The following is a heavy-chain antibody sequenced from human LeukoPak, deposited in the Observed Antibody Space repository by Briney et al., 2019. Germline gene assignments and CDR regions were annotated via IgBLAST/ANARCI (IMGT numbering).Heavy chain of an antibody. CDR2: IHYSGST. CDR3: ARVRCSGGSCPYYYYYYYTDV. D-gene: IGHD2-15*01. J-gene: IGHJ6*03. Sequence: SETLSLTCAVYSGSFSGYYWAWIRQPPGKGLEWIGSIHYSGSTYYNPSLQSRVTISIDTSKNQFSLKLRFVTAADTAVYYCARVRCSGGSCPYYYYYYYTDVWGKGTTVTVSS. CDR1: SGSFSGYY. V-gene: IGHV4-34*01.